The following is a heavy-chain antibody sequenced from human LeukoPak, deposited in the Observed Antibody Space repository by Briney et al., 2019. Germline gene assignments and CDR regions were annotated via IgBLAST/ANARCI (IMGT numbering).Heavy chain of an antibody. CDR3: ARDPGYSSGWPYWYFDL. J-gene: IGHJ2*01. CDR1: GYTFTSYG. CDR2: ISAYNGNT. Sequence: ASVKVSCKASGYTFTSYGISWVRQAPGQGLEWMGWISAYNGNTNYAQKLQGRVTVTTDTSTSTAYMELRSLRSDDTAVYYCARDPGYSSGWPYWYFDLWGRGTLVTVSS. V-gene: IGHV1-18*01. D-gene: IGHD6-19*01.